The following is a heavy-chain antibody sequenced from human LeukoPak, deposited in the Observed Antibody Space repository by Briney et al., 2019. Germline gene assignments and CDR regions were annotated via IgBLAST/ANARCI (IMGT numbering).Heavy chain of an antibody. Sequence: PSETLSLTCTVSGGSISSGSYYWSWIRQPAGKGLEWIGRIYTSGSTNYNPSLKSRVTISVDTSKNQFSLKLSSVTAADTAVYYCARGNYDILTGRDDAFDIWGQGTMVTVSS. J-gene: IGHJ3*02. V-gene: IGHV4-61*02. CDR3: ARGNYDILTGRDDAFDI. CDR1: GGSISSGSYY. CDR2: IYTSGST. D-gene: IGHD3-9*01.